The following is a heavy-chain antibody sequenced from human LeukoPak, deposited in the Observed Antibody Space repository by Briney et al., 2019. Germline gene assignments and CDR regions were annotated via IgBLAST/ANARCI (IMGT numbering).Heavy chain of an antibody. Sequence: GGSLRLSCAASGFTFSSYAMSWVRQTPGKGLEWVSTINVNGANTYYADSVKGRFTISRDNSKNTLYLQMNSLRAEDTAVYYCAKERRQQLDPGFDYWGEGTLVTVSS. CDR3: AKERRQQLDPGFDY. CDR2: INVNGANT. CDR1: GFTFSSYA. J-gene: IGHJ4*02. D-gene: IGHD6-13*01. V-gene: IGHV3-23*01.